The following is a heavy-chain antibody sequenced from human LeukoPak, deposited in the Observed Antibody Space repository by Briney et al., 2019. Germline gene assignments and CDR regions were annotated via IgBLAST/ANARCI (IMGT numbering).Heavy chain of an antibody. Sequence: GGSLRLSCAASGFTFSSYAMSWVRQAPGKGLEWVSAISGSGGSTYYADSVKGRFTISRDNSKNTLYLQMNCLRAEDTAVYYCAKDRSEYSYGPPLYYFDYWGQGTLVTVSS. V-gene: IGHV3-23*01. CDR1: GFTFSSYA. CDR2: ISGSGGST. D-gene: IGHD5-18*01. J-gene: IGHJ4*02. CDR3: AKDRSEYSYGPPLYYFDY.